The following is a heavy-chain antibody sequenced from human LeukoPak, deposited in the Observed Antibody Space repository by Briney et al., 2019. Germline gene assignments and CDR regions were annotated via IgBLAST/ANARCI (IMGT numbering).Heavy chain of an antibody. CDR1: RGSICSSN. Sequence: PESLSLCCVVSRGSICSSNWSCIPQPPGEGLSCIGYMDDSGSTNYNTSSKSRDTISIVTSKNQFSLKLGAVTGADMAVYYCARGRTYVDYWGQGTLVTVSS. CDR2: MDDSGST. D-gene: IGHD1-26*01. J-gene: IGHJ4*02. CDR3: ARGRTYVDY. V-gene: IGHV4-59*08.